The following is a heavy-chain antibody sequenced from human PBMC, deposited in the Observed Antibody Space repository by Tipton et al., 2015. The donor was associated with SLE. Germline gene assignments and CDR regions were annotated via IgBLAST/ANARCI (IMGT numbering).Heavy chain of an antibody. CDR2: IIRSGVT. CDR1: GESFNGYF. J-gene: IGHJ4*02. Sequence: TLSLTCAVYGESFNGYFWTWIRQPPGKGLEWIAEIIRSGVTNYNPSLRSRVTISVDMSKNQVSLKLSSVTAADTAVYYCARVAPTEVFDYWGQGTLVTVSS. CDR3: ARVAPTEVFDY. V-gene: IGHV4-34*12. D-gene: IGHD1-1*01.